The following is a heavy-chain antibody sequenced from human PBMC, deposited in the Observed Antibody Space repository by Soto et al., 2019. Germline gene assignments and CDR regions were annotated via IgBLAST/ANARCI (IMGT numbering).Heavy chain of an antibody. V-gene: IGHV3-66*01. D-gene: IGHD2-2*03. CDR1: GFTVSSNY. CDR2: IYSGGST. J-gene: IGHJ6*02. Sequence: PGGSLRLSCAASGFTVSSNYMSWVRQAPGKGLEWVSVIYSGGSTYYADSVKGRFTISRDNSKNTLYLQMNSLRAEDTAVYYCARDWISYYYYGMDVWGQGTTVTVSS. CDR3: ARDWISYYYYGMDV.